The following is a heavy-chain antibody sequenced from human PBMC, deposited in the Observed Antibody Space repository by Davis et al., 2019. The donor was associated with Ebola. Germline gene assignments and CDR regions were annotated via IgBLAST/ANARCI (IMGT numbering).Heavy chain of an antibody. CDR1: GFAFNSHW. Sequence: GSLRLSCAASGFAFNSHWMNWVRRAPGKGLVWVSRISTDGSVTRYADSVKGRFTISRDNAKNTVYLQMNSLRVEDTAVYYCRAAQEAFEIWGQGTMVTVSS. V-gene: IGHV3-74*01. CDR3: RAAQEAFEI. CDR2: ISTDGSVT. D-gene: IGHD2-15*01. J-gene: IGHJ3*02.